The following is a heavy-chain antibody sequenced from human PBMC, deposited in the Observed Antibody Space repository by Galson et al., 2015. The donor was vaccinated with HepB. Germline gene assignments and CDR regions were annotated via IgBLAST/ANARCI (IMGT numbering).Heavy chain of an antibody. CDR3: ARDQGGGRYYYYYYGMDV. V-gene: IGHV3-21*01. CDR2: ISSSSSYI. Sequence: SLRLSCAASGFTFSSYSMNWVRQAPGKGLEWVSSISSSSSYIYYADSVKGRFTISRDNSKNTLYLQMNSLRAEDTAVYYCARDQGGGRYYYYYYGMDVWGQGTTVTVSS. J-gene: IGHJ6*02. CDR1: GFTFSSYS. D-gene: IGHD2-15*01.